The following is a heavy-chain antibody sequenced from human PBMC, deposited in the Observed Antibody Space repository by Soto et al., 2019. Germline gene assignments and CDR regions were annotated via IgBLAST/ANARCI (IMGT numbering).Heavy chain of an antibody. CDR3: ASVLGYCSGGSCYTNWFDP. J-gene: IGHJ5*02. CDR1: GYTFTSYD. D-gene: IGHD2-15*01. CDR2: MNPNSGNK. Sequence: KKLGASVKVSCKASGYTFTSYDINWVRQATGQGLERMGWMNPNSGNKGNAQKLQGRVTMTRNNSISTAYMELSSLRSEDTAVYYCASVLGYCSGGSCYTNWFDPWGQGTLVTVSS. V-gene: IGHV1-8*01.